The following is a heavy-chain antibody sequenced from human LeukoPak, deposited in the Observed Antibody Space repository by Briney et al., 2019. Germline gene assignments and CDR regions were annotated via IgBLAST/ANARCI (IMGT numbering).Heavy chain of an antibody. CDR1: GGSISSGSYY. J-gene: IGHJ4*02. CDR3: ARDNYDFWSGYYVDY. CDR2: IYTSGST. D-gene: IGHD3-3*01. V-gene: IGHV4-61*02. Sequence: PSETLSLTCTVSGGSISSGSYYWSWIRQPAGKGLEWIGRIYTSGSTNYNPSLKSRVTISVDTSKNQFSLKLSSVTAADTAVYYCARDNYDFWSGYYVDYWGQGTLVTVSS.